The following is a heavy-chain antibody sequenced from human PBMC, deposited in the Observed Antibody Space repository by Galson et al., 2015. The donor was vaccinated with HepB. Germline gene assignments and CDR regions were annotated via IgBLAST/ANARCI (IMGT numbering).Heavy chain of an antibody. CDR1: GFTFRSYW. V-gene: IGHV3-7*03. Sequence: SLRLSCAASGFTFRSYWMSWVRQAPGKGLECVASINEGESEKYYVDSVKGRFTISRDNPKNLLYLQMNSLRAEDTAVYYCARYGAPHGMDVWGQGITVSVSS. CDR3: ARYGAPHGMDV. J-gene: IGHJ6*02. CDR2: INEGESEK. D-gene: IGHD3-10*01.